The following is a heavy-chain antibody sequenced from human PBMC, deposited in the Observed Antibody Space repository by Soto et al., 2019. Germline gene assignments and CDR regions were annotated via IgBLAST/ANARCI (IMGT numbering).Heavy chain of an antibody. CDR1: AYTFTGYY. D-gene: IGHD3-10*01. V-gene: IGHV1-2*02. CDR2: INPNSGGT. J-gene: IGHJ6*02. Sequence: ASLQVSCNASAYTFTGYYMHWVRQAPGQGLEWMGWINPNSGGTNYAQKFQSRVTMTRDTSISTAYMELSRLRSDDTAVYYCARVLMVRGVIMAGYYGMDVWGQGTTVTVSS. CDR3: ARVLMVRGVIMAGYYGMDV.